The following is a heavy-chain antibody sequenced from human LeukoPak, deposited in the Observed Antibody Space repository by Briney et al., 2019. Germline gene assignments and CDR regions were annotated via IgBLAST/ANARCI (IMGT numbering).Heavy chain of an antibody. CDR2: ISSSSSYI. D-gene: IGHD3-22*01. Sequence: GGSLRLFCAASGFTFSSYRMNWVRQPPGKGLAWVSSISSSSSYIYYADSVKGRFTITRDNAKNSLYLQMDRLRAEDTAVYYCARATTYYYDSSGAFDIWGQGRMVTVSS. CDR3: ARATTYYYDSSGAFDI. J-gene: IGHJ3*02. CDR1: GFTFSSYR. V-gene: IGHV3-21*01.